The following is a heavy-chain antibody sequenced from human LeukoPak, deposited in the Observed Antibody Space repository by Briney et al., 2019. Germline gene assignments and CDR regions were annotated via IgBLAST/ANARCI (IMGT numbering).Heavy chain of an antibody. CDR2: ISSSGSTI. D-gene: IGHD3-10*02. CDR3: AELGITMIGGV. J-gene: IGHJ6*04. V-gene: IGHV3-48*03. CDR1: VFTFSSYE. Sequence: PGGSLRLSCAASVFTFSSYEMNWVRQAPGKGLEWVSYISSSGSTIYYADSVKGRFTISRDNAQNSLYLQMNSLRAEDTAVYYCAELGITMIGGVWGKGNTVTISS.